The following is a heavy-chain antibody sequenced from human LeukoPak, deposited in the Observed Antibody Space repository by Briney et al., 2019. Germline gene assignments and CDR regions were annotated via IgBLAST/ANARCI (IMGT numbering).Heavy chain of an antibody. CDR1: RGTFSSYA. V-gene: IGHV1-69*05. CDR2: IIPIFGTA. CDR3: ARAYNAYYYDSSGYYYDY. J-gene: IGHJ4*02. D-gene: IGHD3-22*01. Sequence: SVKVSCMVSRGTFSSYAISWVRQAPGQGLEWMGRIIPIFGTANYAQKFQGRVTITTDESTSTAYMELSSLRSEDTAVYYCARAYNAYYYDSSGYYYDYWGQGTLVTVSS.